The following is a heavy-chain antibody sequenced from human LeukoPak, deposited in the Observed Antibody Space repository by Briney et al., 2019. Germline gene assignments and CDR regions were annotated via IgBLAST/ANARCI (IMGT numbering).Heavy chain of an antibody. Sequence: GGSLRLSCAASGFTFSDYYMSWIRQAPGKGLEWVSYISSSGSTTYYADSVKGRFTISRDNSKNTLYLQMNSLRAEDTAVYYCAKAPVTTCSGAYCYPFDYWSQGTLVTVSS. CDR2: ISSSGSTT. CDR3: AKAPVTTCSGAYCYPFDY. J-gene: IGHJ4*02. V-gene: IGHV3-11*01. D-gene: IGHD2-15*01. CDR1: GFTFSDYY.